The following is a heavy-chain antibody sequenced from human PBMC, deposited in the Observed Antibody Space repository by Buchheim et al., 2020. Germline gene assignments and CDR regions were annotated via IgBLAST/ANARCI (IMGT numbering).Heavy chain of an antibody. V-gene: IGHV3-74*02. D-gene: IGHD3-16*02. Sequence: VQLVESGGGVVQPGRSLRLSCAASGFTFSTSWMHWVRQAPGKGLVWVSRIKYDGSSTNYADSVKGRFTISRDNAKNTLYLQMNSLRAEDTGVYYCVRYGLYLDYWGQGTL. CDR1: GFTFSTSW. J-gene: IGHJ4*02. CDR2: IKYDGSST. CDR3: VRYGLYLDY.